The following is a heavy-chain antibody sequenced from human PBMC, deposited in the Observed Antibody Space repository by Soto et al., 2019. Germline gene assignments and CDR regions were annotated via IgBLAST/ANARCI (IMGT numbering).Heavy chain of an antibody. CDR3: ARGATYADYVGY. Sequence: ASVKVSCKASGYTFTDYFMHWVRQAPGQGLEWMGWINPNSGVTNYAQKFQGRVTMTRDTSISTAYMELTRLRSDDTAIYYCARGATYADYVGYWGQGTPVTVSS. D-gene: IGHD4-17*01. V-gene: IGHV1-2*02. CDR1: GYTFTDYF. J-gene: IGHJ4*02. CDR2: INPNSGVT.